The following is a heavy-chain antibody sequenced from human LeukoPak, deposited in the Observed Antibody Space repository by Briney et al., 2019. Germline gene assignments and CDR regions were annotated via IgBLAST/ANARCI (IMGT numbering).Heavy chain of an antibody. CDR2: INHSGST. J-gene: IGHJ4*02. D-gene: IGHD1-26*01. CDR1: GGTFSGYY. Sequence: PSETLSLTCAVYGGTFSGYYWSWIRQPPGKGLEWIGEINHSGSTNYNPSLKSRVTISVDTSKNQFSLKLSSVTAADTAVYYCARRGARPQVGAPDFDYWGQGTLVTVSS. V-gene: IGHV4-34*01. CDR3: ARRGARPQVGAPDFDY.